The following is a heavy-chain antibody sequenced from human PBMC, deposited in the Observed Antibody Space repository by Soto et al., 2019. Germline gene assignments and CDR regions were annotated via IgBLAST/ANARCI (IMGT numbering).Heavy chain of an antibody. D-gene: IGHD1-26*01. Sequence: GGSLRLSCAASGFTFSSYGMHWVRQAPGKGLEWVAVISYDGSNKYYADSVKGRFTISRDNSKNTLYLQMNSLRAEDTAVYYYAKDLGIVGAIGYFDLWGRGTLVTVSS. J-gene: IGHJ2*01. CDR3: AKDLGIVGAIGYFDL. CDR2: ISYDGSNK. V-gene: IGHV3-30*18. CDR1: GFTFSSYG.